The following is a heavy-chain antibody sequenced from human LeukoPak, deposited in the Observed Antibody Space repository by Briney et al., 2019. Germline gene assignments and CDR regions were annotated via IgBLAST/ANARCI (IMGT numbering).Heavy chain of an antibody. V-gene: IGHV1-2*02. Sequence: ASVKVSCKTSGYSFTDYYMHWVRQAPGQGLEWMGWINPNSGGTSSAQKFQGRVTMTRDTSITTVYMEVRWLTSDDTAVYYCARADRLHGGPYLIGPWGQGTLVTVCS. CDR2: INPNSGGT. J-gene: IGHJ5*02. CDR1: GYSFTDYY. D-gene: IGHD2-21*01. CDR3: ARADRLHGGPYLIGP.